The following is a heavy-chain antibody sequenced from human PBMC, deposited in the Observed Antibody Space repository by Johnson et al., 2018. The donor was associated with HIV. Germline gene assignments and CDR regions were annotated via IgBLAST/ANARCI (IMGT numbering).Heavy chain of an antibody. CDR3: AKVAVATAAGGVALDV. D-gene: IGHD6-13*01. J-gene: IGHJ3*01. CDR2: MSYDGGSK. V-gene: IGHV3-30*04. Sequence: QVQLVESGGGVVQPGRSLRLSCAASGFTFSNHAMYWVRQAPGKGLEWVALMSYDGGSKYYADSVKGRFTVSRDNAKNTLYLQMQSLRAEDTAVYYCAKVAVATAAGGVALDVWGPGTMVTVSS. CDR1: GFTFSNHA.